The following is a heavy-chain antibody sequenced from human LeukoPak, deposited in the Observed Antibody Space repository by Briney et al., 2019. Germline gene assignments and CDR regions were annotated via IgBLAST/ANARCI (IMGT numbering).Heavy chain of an antibody. CDR2: IFYSGST. V-gene: IGHV4-59*01. D-gene: IGHD3-10*01. Sequence: SETLSLTCTVSGGSISGYYWSWIRQPPGKGLEWIGYIFYSGSTNYNPSLKSQVTISVDTSKNQFSLKLSSVTAADTAVYFCARVYYGRTYDYWYFDLWGRGTLVTVSS. J-gene: IGHJ2*01. CDR3: ARVYYGRTYDYWYFDL. CDR1: GGSISGYY.